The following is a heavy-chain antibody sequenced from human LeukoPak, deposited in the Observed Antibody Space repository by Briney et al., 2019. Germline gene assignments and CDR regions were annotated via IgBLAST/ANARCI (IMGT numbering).Heavy chain of an antibody. CDR3: AKGPRQWLVLDGFDI. D-gene: IGHD6-19*01. CDR2: ISYDGSNK. CDR1: GFTFSSHG. J-gene: IGHJ3*02. V-gene: IGHV3-30*18. Sequence: PGGSLRLSCAASGFTFSSHGIHWVRQAPGKGLEWVAVISYDGSNKYYVDSVKGRFTISRDNSKNTLYLQMNSLRAEDTALYYCAKGPRQWLVLDGFDIRGQGTMVTVSS.